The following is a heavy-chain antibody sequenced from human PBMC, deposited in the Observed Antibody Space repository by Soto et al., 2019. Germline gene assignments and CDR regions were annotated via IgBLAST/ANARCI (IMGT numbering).Heavy chain of an antibody. J-gene: IGHJ6*02. V-gene: IGHV4-39*01. CDR2: IYYSGST. CDR3: SRYTGDWYYYYCMDD. CDR1: DESINSSSYY. D-gene: IGHD7-27*01. Sequence: SQNPSLTCTVSDESINSSSYYWGWIRQPPGRGLEWIGSIYYSGSTYYNPSLKSRVTISVDTSKNQFSLKLRSVTAADTDVDDVSRYTGDWYYYYCMDDCVQVSTV.